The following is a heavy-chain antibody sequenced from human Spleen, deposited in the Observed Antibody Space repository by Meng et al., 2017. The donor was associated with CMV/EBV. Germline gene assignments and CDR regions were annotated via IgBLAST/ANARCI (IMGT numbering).Heavy chain of an antibody. CDR1: GGSFSGYY. CDR3: TRDRVGGATYYYGSGQDY. D-gene: IGHD3-10*01. J-gene: IGHJ4*02. Sequence: LSLTCAVYGGSFSGYYWGWIRQPPGKGLEWVSYISSSGSTIYYADSVKGRFTISRDNAKNSLYLQMNSLRAEDTAVYFCTRDRVGGATYYYGSGQDYWGQGTLVTVSS. CDR2: ISSSGSTI. V-gene: IGHV3-11*01.